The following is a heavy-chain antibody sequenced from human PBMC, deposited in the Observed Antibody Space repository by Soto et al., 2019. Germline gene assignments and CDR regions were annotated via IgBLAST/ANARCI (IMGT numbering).Heavy chain of an antibody. CDR3: ARFSHVQAPGIAAAGGFDP. D-gene: IGHD6-13*01. CDR2: IYYSGST. V-gene: IGHV4-31*03. CDR1: GGSISSGGYY. J-gene: IGHJ5*02. Sequence: QVLLQESGPGLVKPAQTLSLTCTVSGGSISSGGYYWSWIRQHPGKGLEWIGYIYYSGSTYYNPSLKSRVTISVDTSKNQFSLKLSSVTAADTALYYCARFSHVQAPGIAAAGGFDPWGQGTLVTVSS.